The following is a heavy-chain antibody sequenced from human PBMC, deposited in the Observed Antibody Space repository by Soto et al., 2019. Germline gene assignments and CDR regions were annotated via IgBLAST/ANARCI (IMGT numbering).Heavy chain of an antibody. CDR3: AKDGGSVCSRGTCYFQAPDY. Sequence: PGGSLRLSCAASGFTFSSYAMSWVRQAPGKGLEWVSGIDGSGRNTYYADSVKGRFTISRDNSKNTLSVQMNGLRVEDTALYYCAKDGGSVCSRGTCYFQAPDYWGKGTRVT. CDR2: IDGSGRNT. J-gene: IGHJ4*02. V-gene: IGHV3-23*01. D-gene: IGHD2-15*01. CDR1: GFTFSSYA.